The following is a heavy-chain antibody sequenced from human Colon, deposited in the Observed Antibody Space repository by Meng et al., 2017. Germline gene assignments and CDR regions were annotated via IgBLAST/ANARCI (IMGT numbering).Heavy chain of an antibody. CDR1: GDSISGYY. D-gene: IGHD4/OR15-4a*01. J-gene: IGHJ4*02. CDR3: ARVTDLGGARGFDY. CDR2: VLSGGSI. V-gene: IGHV4-59*01. Sequence: SETLSLTCIVSGDSISGYYWNWIRQSPGKGLEWIGFVLSGGSINYNPSLKSRVTISIDLSKSQFSLKLTSMTAADTAVYYCARVTDLGGARGFDYWGPGTLVTVSS.